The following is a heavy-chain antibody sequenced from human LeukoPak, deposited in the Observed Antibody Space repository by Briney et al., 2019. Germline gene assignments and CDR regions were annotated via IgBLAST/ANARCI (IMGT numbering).Heavy chain of an antibody. J-gene: IGHJ4*02. CDR1: GLTFSSYA. Sequence: GRSLRLSCAASGLTFSSYAMHWVRQAPGKGLEWVGRIKRKTDGGTTDYAAPVKGRFTISRDDSKNTLYLQMNSLKTEDTAVYYCTTGNWGPHWGQGTLVTVSS. CDR2: IKRKTDGGTT. CDR3: TTGNWGPH. D-gene: IGHD7-27*01. V-gene: IGHV3-15*07.